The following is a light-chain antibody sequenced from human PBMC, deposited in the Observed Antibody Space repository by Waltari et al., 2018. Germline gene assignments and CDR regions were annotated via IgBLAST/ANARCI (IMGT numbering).Light chain of an antibody. Sequence: QSVLTQPPSASGTPGQRVRFSRSGSSSTTGSTYVFCYQQFPGTAPKLLICRDDHRPSGVPDRFSASKGGTSAALVISAVRSEEEADYYCAAWDGSLSGRLFGGGTRLTVL. CDR3: AAWDGSLSGRL. V-gene: IGLV1-47*01. J-gene: IGLJ3*02. CDR2: RDD. CDR1: SSTTGSTY.